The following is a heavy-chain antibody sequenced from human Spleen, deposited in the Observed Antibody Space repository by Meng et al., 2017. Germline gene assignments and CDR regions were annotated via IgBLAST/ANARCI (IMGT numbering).Heavy chain of an antibody. J-gene: IGHJ4*02. Sequence: GGSLRLSCAASGFTFSSYEMNWVRQAPGKGLEWVSYISSSGSTIYYADSVKGRFTISRDNAKNSLYLQMHSLRVEDTAVYYCARDARYGDYGDYWGQGILVTVSS. D-gene: IGHD4-17*01. V-gene: IGHV3-48*03. CDR1: GFTFSSYE. CDR3: ARDARYGDYGDY. CDR2: ISSSGSTI.